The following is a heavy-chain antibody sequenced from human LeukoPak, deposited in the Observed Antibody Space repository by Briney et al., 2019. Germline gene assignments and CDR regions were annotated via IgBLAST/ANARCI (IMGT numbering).Heavy chain of an antibody. CDR3: AKGRDGYNSIDY. CDR2: VSGDGGST. Sequence: GGSLRLSCAASGFTFSSYAMHWVRQAPGRGLDWVSGVSGDGGSTYYADSVRGRFTISRDNSKNTVYLQMNSLRAEDTAIYCAKGRDGYNSIDYWGQGTLVTVSS. V-gene: IGHV3-23*01. D-gene: IGHD5-24*01. J-gene: IGHJ4*02. CDR1: GFTFSSYA.